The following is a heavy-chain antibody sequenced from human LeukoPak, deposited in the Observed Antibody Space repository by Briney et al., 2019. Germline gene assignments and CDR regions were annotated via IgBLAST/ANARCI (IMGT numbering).Heavy chain of an antibody. Sequence: GASVKVSCKASGGTFSSYAISWVRQAPGQGLEWMGGIIPIFGTANYAQKFQGRVTITADESTSTAYMELSSLRSEDTAVYYCAKVGVVPAAKGAFDIWGQGTMVTVSS. V-gene: IGHV1-69*13. CDR3: AKVGVVPAAKGAFDI. CDR2: IIPIFGTA. J-gene: IGHJ3*02. D-gene: IGHD2-2*01. CDR1: GGTFSSYA.